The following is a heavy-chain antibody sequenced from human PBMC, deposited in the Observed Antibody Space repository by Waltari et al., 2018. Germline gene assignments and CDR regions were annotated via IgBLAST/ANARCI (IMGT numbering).Heavy chain of an antibody. Sequence: QVQLQESGPGLVKPSETLSLTCTVSGGSISSYYWSWIRQPPGKGLEWIGYIYYSGSTNYNPSLKSRVTISVDTSKNQFSLKLSSVTAADTAVYYCARLRFGEGAFDIWGQGTMVIVSS. CDR1: GGSISSYY. J-gene: IGHJ3*02. CDR2: IYYSGST. CDR3: ARLRFGEGAFDI. D-gene: IGHD3-10*01. V-gene: IGHV4-59*01.